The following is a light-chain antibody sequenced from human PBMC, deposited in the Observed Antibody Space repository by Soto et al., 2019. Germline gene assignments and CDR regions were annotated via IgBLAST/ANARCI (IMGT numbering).Light chain of an antibody. CDR3: QSLDSSLRGYV. J-gene: IGLJ1*01. V-gene: IGLV1-40*01. CDR1: SSNIGAGYD. Sequence: QSVLTQPPSVSGAPGQRVTISCTGSSSNIGAGYDVHWYQQLPGTAPKLLIYDNTNRPSGVPDRFSGSKSGTSASLAITGLQAEDEADYYCQSLDSSLRGYVFGSGTKLTVL. CDR2: DNT.